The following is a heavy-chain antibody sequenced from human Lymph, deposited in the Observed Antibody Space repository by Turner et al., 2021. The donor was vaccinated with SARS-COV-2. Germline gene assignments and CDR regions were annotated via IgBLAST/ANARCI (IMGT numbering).Heavy chain of an antibody. J-gene: IGHJ6*02. CDR2: IYSGGTT. V-gene: IGHV3-53*02. CDR1: GIIVSRNH. D-gene: IGHD1-1*01. Sequence: EVQLVETGGGLIQPGGSLRLSCAASGIIVSRNHMNWVRQAPGKGLEWVSVIYSGGTTYYADSVKGRFTISRDKSKNTLYLQTNSLGVEDTAVYYCARDLGTYGMDVWGQGTTVTVSS. CDR3: ARDLGTYGMDV.